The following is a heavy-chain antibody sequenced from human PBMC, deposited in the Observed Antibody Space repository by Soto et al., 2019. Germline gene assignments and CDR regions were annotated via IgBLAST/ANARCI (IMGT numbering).Heavy chain of an antibody. D-gene: IGHD4-4*01. CDR3: AKDRLYDYSNYVSWFDP. V-gene: IGHV3-23*01. J-gene: IGHJ5*02. CDR1: GFTFSSYA. CDR2: ISGSGGST. Sequence: GWSLRLSCAASGFTFSSYAMSWVRQAPGKGLEWVSAISGSGGSTYYADSVKGRFTISRDNSKNTLYLQMNSLRAEDTAVYYCAKDRLYDYSNYVSWFDPWGQGTLVTVSS.